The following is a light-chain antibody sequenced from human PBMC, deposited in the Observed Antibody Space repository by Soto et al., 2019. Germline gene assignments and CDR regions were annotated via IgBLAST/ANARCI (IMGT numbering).Light chain of an antibody. V-gene: IGKV1-5*01. Sequence: DIQMTQSPSTLSASVGDRVTITCRASQSISSWLAWNQQKPGKAPTVLIYDASSLEYGVPSRFSGSGSGTEYTLTLRSLQPDDFATYYCQQYNSYSRTFGQGTKVEIK. CDR1: QSISSW. J-gene: IGKJ1*01. CDR2: DAS. CDR3: QQYNSYSRT.